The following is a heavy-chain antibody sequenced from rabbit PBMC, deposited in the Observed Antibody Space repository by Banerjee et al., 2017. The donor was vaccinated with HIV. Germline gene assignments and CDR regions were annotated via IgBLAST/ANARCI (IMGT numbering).Heavy chain of an antibody. CDR2: IGTTTGIT. CDR1: GFSFSSSYW. V-gene: IGHV1S45*01. Sequence: QGQLVESGGGLVQPEGSLTLTCTASGFSFSSSYWICWVRQAPEKGLEWIACIGTTTGITYYANWAKGRFTISKTSSTTVTLQMTSLTAADTATYFCARGDDGDPSYGYALSLWGPGTLVTVS. CDR3: ARGDDGDPSYGYALSL. J-gene: IGHJ4*01. D-gene: IGHD6-1*01.